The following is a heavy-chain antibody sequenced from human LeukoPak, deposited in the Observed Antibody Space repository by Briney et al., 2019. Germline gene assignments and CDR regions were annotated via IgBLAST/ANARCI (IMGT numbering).Heavy chain of an antibody. V-gene: IGHV4-39*01. J-gene: IGHJ5*02. CDR3: ARHGIAAAGHNWLDP. CDR2: IYYSGST. Sequence: SETLSLTCTVSGGSISSSSYYWGWIRQPPGKGLEWIGSIYYSGSTYYNPSLKSRVTISVDTSKNQFSLKLSSVTAADTAVYYCARHGIAAAGHNWLDPWGQGTLVTVSS. D-gene: IGHD6-13*01. CDR1: GGSISSSSYY.